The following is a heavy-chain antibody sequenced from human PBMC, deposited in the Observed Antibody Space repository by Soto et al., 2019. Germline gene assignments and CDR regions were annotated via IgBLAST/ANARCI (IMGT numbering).Heavy chain of an antibody. CDR3: ARGVEDYDILTGYYYYFDY. CDR2: ISAYNGNT. CDR1: GYTFTSYG. D-gene: IGHD3-9*01. Sequence: ASVKVSCKASGYTFTSYGISWVRQAPGQGLEWMGWISAYNGNTNYAQKLQGRVTMTTDTSTSTAYMELRSLRSDDTAVYYCARGVEDYDILTGYYYYFDYWGHGILVTVS. V-gene: IGHV1-18*01. J-gene: IGHJ4*01.